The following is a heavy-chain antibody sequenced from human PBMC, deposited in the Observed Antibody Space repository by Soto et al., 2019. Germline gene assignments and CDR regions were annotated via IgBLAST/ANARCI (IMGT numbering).Heavy chain of an antibody. CDR2: INPSGGST. Sequence: ASVKVSCKASGYTFTSYYMHWVRQAPGQGLEWMGIINPSGGSTSYAQKFQGRVTMTRDTSTSTVYMELSSLRSEDTAVYYCASIAVAGTVFDYWGQGTLVTAPQ. D-gene: IGHD6-19*01. J-gene: IGHJ4*02. CDR1: GYTFTSYY. CDR3: ASIAVAGTVFDY. V-gene: IGHV1-46*03.